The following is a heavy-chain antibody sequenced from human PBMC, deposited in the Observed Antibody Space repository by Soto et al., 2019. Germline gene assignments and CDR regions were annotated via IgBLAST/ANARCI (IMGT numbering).Heavy chain of an antibody. CDR2: IYTSGST. Sequence: LCGGSISSYYWSWIRQPAGKGLEWIGRIYTSGSTNYNPSLKSRVTMSVDTSKNQFSLKLSSVTAADTAVYYCASTTAMARGYFDYWGQGTLVTVSS. CDR1: GGSISSYY. D-gene: IGHD5-18*01. V-gene: IGHV4-4*07. CDR3: ASTTAMARGYFDY. J-gene: IGHJ4*02.